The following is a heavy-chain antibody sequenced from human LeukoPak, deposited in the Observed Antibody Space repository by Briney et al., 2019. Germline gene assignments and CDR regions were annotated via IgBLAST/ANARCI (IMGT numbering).Heavy chain of an antibody. CDR3: ARGDLHRIFDY. CDR1: GGSISSGSYY. CDR2: IYTSGST. Sequence: PSETLSLTCTVSGGSISSGSYYWSWIRQPAGKGLEWIGRIYTSGSTNYNPSLKSRVTMSVDTSKNQFSLKLSSVTAADTAVYYCARGDLHRIFDYWGQGTLVTVSS. J-gene: IGHJ4*02. V-gene: IGHV4-61*02.